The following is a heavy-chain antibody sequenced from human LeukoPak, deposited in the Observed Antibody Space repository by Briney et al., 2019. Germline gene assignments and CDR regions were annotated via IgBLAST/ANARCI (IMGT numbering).Heavy chain of an antibody. D-gene: IGHD3-10*01. Sequence: SQTLSLTCAISGDSVSGSPAVWNWIRQSPSRGLEWLGRAHYRSKWYIDYAVSVKGRITITPDTSKNQFSLQLNSVTPEDTAVYYCARGAVRGGTNFDYWGQETLVTVSS. CDR3: ARGAVRGGTNFDY. J-gene: IGHJ4*02. CDR2: AHYRSKWYI. CDR1: GDSVSGSPAV. V-gene: IGHV6-1*01.